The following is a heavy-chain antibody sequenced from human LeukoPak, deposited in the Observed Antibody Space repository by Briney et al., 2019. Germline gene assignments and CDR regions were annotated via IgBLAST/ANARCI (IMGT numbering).Heavy chain of an antibody. CDR3: AKYDTSVNFDY. Sequence: GGSLRLSCVASGFSFTNAWMSWVRQAPGKGLEWVGHIKSKTDGGTTDYAAPAKGRFIISRDDSKHTLYLRMNSLKTDDTAVYFCAKYDTSVNFDYWGQGTLVTVPP. CDR1: GFSFTNAW. V-gene: IGHV3-15*01. D-gene: IGHD3-22*01. CDR2: IKSKTDGGTT. J-gene: IGHJ4*02.